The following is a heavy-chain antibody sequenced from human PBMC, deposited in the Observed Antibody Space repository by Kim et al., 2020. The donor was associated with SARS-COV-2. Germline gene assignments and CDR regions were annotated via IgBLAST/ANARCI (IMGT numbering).Heavy chain of an antibody. J-gene: IGHJ6*02. D-gene: IGHD2-8*02. CDR3: AKIRWDFTDYGMDV. Sequence: YADHGKGRFTISRNKAKNSLYLQMNSLRAEDTALYYCAKIRWDFTDYGMDVWGQGTTVTVSS. V-gene: IGHV3-9*01.